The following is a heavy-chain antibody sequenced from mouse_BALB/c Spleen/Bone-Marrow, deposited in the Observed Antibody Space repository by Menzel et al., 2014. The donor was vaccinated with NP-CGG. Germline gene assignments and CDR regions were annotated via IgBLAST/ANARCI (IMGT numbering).Heavy chain of an antibody. J-gene: IGHJ2*01. V-gene: IGHV1-80*01. Sequence: QVQLQQPGAELVRPGSSVKISCKASGYAFSIYWMNWVKQRPGQGLEWIGQIYPGDDDTDYNGKFKGKATLTAVRSSSTAYMQLNSLTSEDSAVYFCARGGISIDYWGQGTTLTVSS. CDR3: ARGGISIDY. CDR2: IYPGDDDT. CDR1: GYAFSIYW.